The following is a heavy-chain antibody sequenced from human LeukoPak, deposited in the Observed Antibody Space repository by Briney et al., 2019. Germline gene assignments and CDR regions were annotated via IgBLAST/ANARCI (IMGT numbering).Heavy chain of an antibody. J-gene: IGHJ5*02. Sequence: APVKPSCKVSGYTLTELSMHWVRQAPGKGLEWMGGFDPEDGETIYAQKFQGRVTMTEDTSTDTAYMELSSLRSEDTAVYYCATQALHCSSTSCYHTGGGFDPWGQGALVSASS. CDR3: ATQALHCSSTSCYHTGGGFDP. CDR1: GYTLTELS. V-gene: IGHV1-24*01. D-gene: IGHD2-2*01. CDR2: FDPEDGET.